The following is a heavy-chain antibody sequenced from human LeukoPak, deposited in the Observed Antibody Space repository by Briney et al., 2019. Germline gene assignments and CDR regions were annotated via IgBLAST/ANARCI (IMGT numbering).Heavy chain of an antibody. CDR3: VRDNRSYNFDY. Sequence: GSLRLSCAASGFTISRYWMHWVRQAPGKGLVWVSCIKSDGSSTSIADSAKGRFTISRDNAKNTVYLQMNSLRAEDTAVYYCVRDNRSYNFDYWGQGTLVTVSS. J-gene: IGHJ4*02. V-gene: IGHV3-74*01. CDR2: IKSDGSST. CDR1: GFTISRYW. D-gene: IGHD1-26*01.